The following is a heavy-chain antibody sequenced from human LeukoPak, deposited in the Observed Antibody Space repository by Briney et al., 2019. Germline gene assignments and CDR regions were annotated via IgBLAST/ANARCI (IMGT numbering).Heavy chain of an antibody. D-gene: IGHD1-26*01. J-gene: IGHJ4*02. CDR2: ITYRGST. Sequence: PSETLSLTCTVSGGSISSSTYYWAWIRQSPGKGLEWIGSITYRGSTYYNPSLESRVTISVDTSKNQFSLRLISVTAVDTAVYYCARQGVGATDCWGQGTLVTVSS. CDR3: ARQGVGATDC. CDR1: GGSISSSTYY. V-gene: IGHV4-39*01.